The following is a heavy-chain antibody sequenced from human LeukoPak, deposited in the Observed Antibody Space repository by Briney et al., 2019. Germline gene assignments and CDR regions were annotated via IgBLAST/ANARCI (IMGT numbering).Heavy chain of an antibody. V-gene: IGHV3-30*02. CDR1: GFTFSSYG. Sequence: GGSLRLSCAASGFTFSSYGMHWVRQAPGKGLEWVAFIRYDGSNKYYADSVKGRFTISRDNSKNTLYLQMNSLRAEDTAVYYCAKDQKQLVVEYFQHWGQGTLVTVSS. CDR2: IRYDGSNK. D-gene: IGHD6-13*01. CDR3: AKDQKQLVVEYFQH. J-gene: IGHJ1*01.